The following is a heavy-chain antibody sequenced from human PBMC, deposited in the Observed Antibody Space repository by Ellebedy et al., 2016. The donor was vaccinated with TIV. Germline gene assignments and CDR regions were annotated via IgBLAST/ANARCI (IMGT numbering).Heavy chain of an antibody. Sequence: SETLSLTXTVSGGSISSYYWSWIRQPPGKGLEWIGYIYYSGSTNYNPSLKSRVTISVDTSKNQFSLKLSSVTAADTAVYYCARSPTGYSSSLFDYWGQGTLVTVSS. D-gene: IGHD6-13*01. CDR3: ARSPTGYSSSLFDY. CDR1: GGSISSYY. J-gene: IGHJ4*02. CDR2: IYYSGST. V-gene: IGHV4-59*01.